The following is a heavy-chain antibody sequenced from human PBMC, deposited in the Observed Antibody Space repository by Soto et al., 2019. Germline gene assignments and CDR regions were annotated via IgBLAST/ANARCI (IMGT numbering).Heavy chain of an antibody. CDR1: GFTFSDYY. J-gene: IGHJ1*01. D-gene: IGHD2-2*01. CDR2: ISGSGSTI. V-gene: IGHV3-11*01. Sequence: QVQLVESGGGLVKPGGSLRLSCAASGFTFSDYYMSWIRQAPGKGLEWVSHISGSGSTIYFADSVKGRFTISRDNAKNSLYLQMNSLRAEDTAVYACARDCSSSSCYGYFQHWGQGTLVTVSS. CDR3: ARDCSSSSCYGYFQH.